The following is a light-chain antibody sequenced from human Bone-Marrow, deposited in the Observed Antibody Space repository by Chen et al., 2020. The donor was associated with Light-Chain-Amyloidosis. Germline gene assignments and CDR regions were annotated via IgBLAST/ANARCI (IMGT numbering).Light chain of an antibody. CDR2: EVT. CDR1: SSDVGGYNY. Sequence: QSALTQPPSASGSPGQSVPLSCAGTSSDVGGYNYVSWYQQHPGKAPKLMIYEVTKRPSGVPDRFSGSKSGNTASLTVSGLQAEDEADYYCSSYGGSNNLLFGGGTKVTVL. V-gene: IGLV2-8*01. CDR3: SSYGGSNNLL. J-gene: IGLJ2*01.